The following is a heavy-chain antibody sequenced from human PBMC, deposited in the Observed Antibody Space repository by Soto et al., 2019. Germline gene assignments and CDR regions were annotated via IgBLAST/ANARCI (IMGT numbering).Heavy chain of an antibody. J-gene: IGHJ6*02. V-gene: IGHV4-34*01. CDR3: ARGALYYGMDV. Sequence: QVQLQQWGAGLLKPSETLSLTCAVYRGSFSGYYWSWIRQPPGQGLEWIGEINHSASTNYNPSLKSRVTISVDMSENQFSLKLSSVTAADTAVYYCARGALYYGMDVWGQGTTVTVSS. CDR1: RGSFSGYY. CDR2: INHSAST.